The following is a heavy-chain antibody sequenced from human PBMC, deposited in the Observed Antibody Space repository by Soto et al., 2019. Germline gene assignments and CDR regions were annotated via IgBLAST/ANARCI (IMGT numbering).Heavy chain of an antibody. D-gene: IGHD3-3*01. CDR1: GGSFSGYY. Sequence: SETLSLTCAVYGGSFSGYYWSWIRQPPGKGLEWIGEINHSGSTNYNPSLKSRVTISVGTSKNQFSLKLSSVTAADTAVYYCARVCITIFGVVILKGRRRSYGMDVWGQGTTVTVSS. CDR3: ARVCITIFGVVILKGRRRSYGMDV. CDR2: INHSGST. V-gene: IGHV4-34*01. J-gene: IGHJ6*02.